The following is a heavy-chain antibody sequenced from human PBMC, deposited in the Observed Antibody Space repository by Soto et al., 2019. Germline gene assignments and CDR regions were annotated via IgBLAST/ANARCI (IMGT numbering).Heavy chain of an antibody. D-gene: IGHD5-18*01. CDR3: TRKYSYGWGNVHGMDV. V-gene: IGHV3-21*01. CDR2: ISSSSSYI. J-gene: IGHJ6*02. CDR1: GFTFSSYS. Sequence: GGSLRLSCAASGFTFSSYSMNWVRQAPGKGLEWVSSISSSSSYIYYADSVKGRFTISRDNAKSSLYLQMNSPRAEDTAVYYCTRKYSYGWGNVHGMDVWGQGTTVTVSS.